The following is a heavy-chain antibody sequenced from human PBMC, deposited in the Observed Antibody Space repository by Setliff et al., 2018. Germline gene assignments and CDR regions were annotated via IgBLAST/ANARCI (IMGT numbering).Heavy chain of an antibody. Sequence: GGSLRLSCGASGFIFSNFGMHWVRQAPGKGLEWVAAVSFDGRNKYYADSVKGRFTISRDNSKNTLYLQLNSLRAEDTAIYYCAGGYPSNFDYWGQGTLVTVSS. CDR1: GFIFSNFG. CDR2: VSFDGRNK. CDR3: AGGYPSNFDY. D-gene: IGHD3-22*01. V-gene: IGHV3-30*03. J-gene: IGHJ4*02.